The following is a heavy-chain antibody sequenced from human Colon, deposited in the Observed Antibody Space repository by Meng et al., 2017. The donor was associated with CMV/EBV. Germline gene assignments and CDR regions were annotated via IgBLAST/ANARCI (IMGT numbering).Heavy chain of an antibody. Sequence: SETLSLTCNVSGASVSRGSYYWTWIRQSPGKGLEWIGLVYYSGSTNYNPSLKSRVTISVDASKHQFSLKLNSAIAADTAMYYCARTLWAGGAIDDWGQGTRVTVSS. CDR1: GASVSRGSYY. CDR2: VYYSGST. V-gene: IGHV4-61*01. CDR3: ARTLWAGGAIDD. D-gene: IGHD2-21*01. J-gene: IGHJ4*02.